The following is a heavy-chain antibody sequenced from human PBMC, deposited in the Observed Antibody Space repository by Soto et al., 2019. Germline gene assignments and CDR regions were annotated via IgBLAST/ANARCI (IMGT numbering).Heavy chain of an antibody. Sequence: ETLSLTCTVSGGSISSYYWSWIRQPPGKGLEWIGYIYYSGSTNYNPSLKSRVTISVDTSKNQFSLKLSSVTAADTAVYYCARSLIAVAGRDYYYYGMDVWGQGTAVTVSS. J-gene: IGHJ6*02. D-gene: IGHD6-19*01. CDR3: ARSLIAVAGRDYYYYGMDV. V-gene: IGHV4-59*01. CDR2: IYYSGST. CDR1: GGSISSYY.